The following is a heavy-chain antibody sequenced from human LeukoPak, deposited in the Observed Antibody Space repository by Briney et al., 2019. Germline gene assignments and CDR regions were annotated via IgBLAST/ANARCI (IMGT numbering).Heavy chain of an antibody. CDR3: AKGSEYSSGWYYFDY. V-gene: IGHV3-30*18. CDR1: GFTLSSYG. D-gene: IGHD6-19*01. Sequence: QPGRSLRLSCAASGFTLSSYGMHWVRQAPGKGLEWVAVISYDGSNKYYADSVKGRFTISRDNSKNTLYLQMNSLRAEDTAVYYCAKGSEYSSGWYYFDYWDQGTLVTVSS. J-gene: IGHJ4*02. CDR2: ISYDGSNK.